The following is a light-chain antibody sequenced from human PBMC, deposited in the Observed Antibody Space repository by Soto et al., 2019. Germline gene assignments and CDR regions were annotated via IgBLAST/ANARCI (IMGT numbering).Light chain of an antibody. CDR1: SSDVGSYDH. CDR3: SSYTTSSTRV. J-gene: IGLJ1*01. V-gene: IGLV2-14*01. Sequence: QSVLTQPASVSGSPGQSITISCSGTSSDVGSYDHVAWYQQFPGKTPKLTIYEVSNRPSGVSNRFSGSKSGNTASLTISGLQAEDEADYYCSSYTTSSTRVFGTGTKLTVL. CDR2: EVS.